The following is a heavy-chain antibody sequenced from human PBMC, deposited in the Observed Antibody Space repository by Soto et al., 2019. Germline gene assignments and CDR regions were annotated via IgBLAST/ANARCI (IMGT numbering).Heavy chain of an antibody. J-gene: IGHJ6*02. Sequence: QVQLVQSGAEVKKPGASVKVSCKASGYSFTSYVITWVRQAPGQGLEWMGWISAYNGNTNYAQKLQGRVTMTTDTSTSTAYMELRSVRSDDTAVYYCARGGTIFGLGYYVMDVWGQGTTVIVSS. CDR1: GYSFTSYV. V-gene: IGHV1-18*01. CDR3: ARGGTIFGLGYYVMDV. D-gene: IGHD3-3*01. CDR2: ISAYNGNT.